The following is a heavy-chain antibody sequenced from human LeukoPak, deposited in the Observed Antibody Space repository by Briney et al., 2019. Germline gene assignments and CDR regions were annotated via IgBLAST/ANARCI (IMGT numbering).Heavy chain of an antibody. J-gene: IGHJ4*02. V-gene: IGHV4-39*01. CDR1: GGSISSSSYY. Sequence: SETLSLTCTVSGGSISSSSYYWGWIRQPPGKGLEWIGSIYYSGSTYYSPSLKSRVTISVDTSKNQFSLKLSSVTAADTAVYYCARGTSVAGADWGQGTLVTVSS. CDR3: ARGTSVAGAD. CDR2: IYYSGST. D-gene: IGHD6-19*01.